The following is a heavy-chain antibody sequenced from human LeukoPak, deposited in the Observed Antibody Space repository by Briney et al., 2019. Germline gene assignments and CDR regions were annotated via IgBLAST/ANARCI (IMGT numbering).Heavy chain of an antibody. J-gene: IGHJ3*02. CDR1: GVSISTYY. V-gene: IGHV4-4*07. CDR2: IYTSGNT. CDR3: ASAVYDFWSGYYTRDDAFDI. D-gene: IGHD3-3*01. Sequence: SETLSLTCTVSGVSISTYYWSWLRQPAGKGLEWIGHIYTSGNTNYNPSLKSRVTISVDTSKNQFSLKLSSVTAADTAVYYCASAVYDFWSGYYTRDDAFDIWGQGTMVTVSS.